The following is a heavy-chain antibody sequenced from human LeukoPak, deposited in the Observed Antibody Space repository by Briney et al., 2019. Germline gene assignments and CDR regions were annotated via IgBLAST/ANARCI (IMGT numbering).Heavy chain of an antibody. V-gene: IGHV3-30*18. CDR2: ISHDAKST. CDR1: GFTFSSYG. CDR3: AKDGGNYYDTAGNHLMRSYMDV. Sequence: PGGSLRLSCATSGFTFSSYGMHWVRQVPGKGLEWVTVISHDAKSTYHVDSVKGRFTISRDNSKNTLYLQMNSLRAEDTAVYYCAKDGGNYYDTAGNHLMRSYMDVWGKGPTVTVSS. D-gene: IGHD3-22*01. J-gene: IGHJ6*04.